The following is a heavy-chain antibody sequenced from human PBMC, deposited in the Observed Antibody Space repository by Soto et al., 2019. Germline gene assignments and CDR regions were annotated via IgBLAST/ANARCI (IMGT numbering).Heavy chain of an antibody. Sequence: QVQLVDSGGGVVQPGRSLRLSCSASGFTFTNYGMHWVRQAPGKGLEWVAVISYHESNTYYADSVKGRLTISRDNSKNTPYLQMNRLRAEDTAVYYCAKDDRLYDSSGRQDMDVWGQGTTVTVSS. CDR3: AKDDRLYDSSGRQDMDV. CDR1: GFTFTNYG. D-gene: IGHD3-22*01. J-gene: IGHJ6*02. CDR2: ISYHESNT. V-gene: IGHV3-30*18.